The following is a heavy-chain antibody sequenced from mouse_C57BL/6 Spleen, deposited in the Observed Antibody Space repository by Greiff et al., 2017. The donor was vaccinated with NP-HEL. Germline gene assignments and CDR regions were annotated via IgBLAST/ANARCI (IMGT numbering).Heavy chain of an antibody. CDR3: ARSPYDYGGRYAMDY. CDR1: GYAFSSYW. CDR2: IYPGDGDT. Sequence: VQLQQSGAELVKPGASVKISCKASGYAFSSYWMNWVKQRPGKGLEWIGQIYPGDGDTNYNGKFMGKATLTADKSSSTAYMQHSSLTSEDSAVYFCARSPYDYGGRYAMDYWGQGTSVTVSS. J-gene: IGHJ4*01. D-gene: IGHD2-4*01. V-gene: IGHV1-80*01.